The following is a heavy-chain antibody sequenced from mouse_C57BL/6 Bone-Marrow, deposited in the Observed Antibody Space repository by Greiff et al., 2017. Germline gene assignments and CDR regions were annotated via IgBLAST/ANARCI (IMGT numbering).Heavy chain of an antibody. D-gene: IGHD3-2*02. CDR2: IRTKSSNYAT. CDR1: GFTFNTYA. J-gene: IGHJ4*01. Sequence: EVKLLESGGGLVQPKGSLKLSCAASGFTFNTYAMHWVRQAPGKGLEWVARIRTKSSNYATYYAHSVKDRFTISRDDSQSMLYLQTNNLKTEDTAMDYCVRQLRATFGDAMDYWGQGTSVTVSS. V-gene: IGHV10-3*01. CDR3: VRQLRATFGDAMDY.